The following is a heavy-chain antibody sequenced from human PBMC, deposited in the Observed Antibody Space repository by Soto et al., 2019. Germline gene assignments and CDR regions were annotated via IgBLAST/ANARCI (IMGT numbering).Heavy chain of an antibody. Sequence: QVQLQQWGAGLLKASETLSLTCVVSGGSFSGYFWTWIRQSPGRGLEWVGEISLRGSRNYKPAFQSRGIISVDSSKHHVSLKLSSVTAADSATYFCARGLAYDRPITVAEPFDSWGQGTLVTVSS. D-gene: IGHD6-19*01. CDR2: ISLRGSR. J-gene: IGHJ4*02. CDR1: GGSFSGYF. V-gene: IGHV4-34*02. CDR3: ARGLAYDRPITVAEPFDS.